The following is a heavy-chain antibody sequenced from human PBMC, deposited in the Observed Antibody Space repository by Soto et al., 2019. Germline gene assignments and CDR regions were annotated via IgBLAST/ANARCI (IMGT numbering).Heavy chain of an antibody. Sequence: EVQLLESGGGLVQPGGSLRLSCAASGFTFSSYAMSWVRQAPGKGLEWVSAISGSGGSTYYADSVKGRFTISRDNSKNTLYLQMNSLRAEDTAVYYCAKDHILTYYYASSGYYGEYFDYWGQGTLVTVSS. CDR3: AKDHILTYYYASSGYYGEYFDY. V-gene: IGHV3-23*01. D-gene: IGHD3-22*01. CDR2: ISGSGGST. CDR1: GFTFSSYA. J-gene: IGHJ4*02.